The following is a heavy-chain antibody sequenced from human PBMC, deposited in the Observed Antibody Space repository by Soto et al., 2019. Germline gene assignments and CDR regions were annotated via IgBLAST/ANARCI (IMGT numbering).Heavy chain of an antibody. V-gene: IGHV3-74*01. D-gene: IGHD2-2*01. Sequence: TGGSLRLSCAASGFTFSNYWMHWVRQAPGKGLVWVSLINTDATTIIYADSVKGRFTISRDNAKNTLYLQMNSLRAEDTAVYYCARAAFYQFDYWGQGTPVTVSS. J-gene: IGHJ4*02. CDR1: GFTFSNYW. CDR2: INTDATTI. CDR3: ARAAFYQFDY.